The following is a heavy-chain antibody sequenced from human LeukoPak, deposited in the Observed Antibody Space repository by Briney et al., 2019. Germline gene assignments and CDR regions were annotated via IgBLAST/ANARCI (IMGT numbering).Heavy chain of an antibody. CDR1: KFTFRSYR. V-gene: IGHV3-21*01. J-gene: IGHJ3*02. Sequence: GGSLSLSCAASKFTFRSYRWNWVRQAPGKGLEWVSSIRSSDRYIFYADSVKGRFTISRDNVKNSLYLQLNSLRAEDTAVYYCARDRGTVSGSYVDAFDIWGQGTMVTVSS. CDR3: ARDRGTVSGSYVDAFDI. D-gene: IGHD3-16*01. CDR2: IRSSDRYI.